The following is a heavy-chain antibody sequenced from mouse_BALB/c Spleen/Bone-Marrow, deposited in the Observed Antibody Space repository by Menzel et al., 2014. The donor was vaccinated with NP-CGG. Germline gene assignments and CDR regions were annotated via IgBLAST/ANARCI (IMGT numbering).Heavy chain of an antibody. CDR1: GFSLTNYG. Sequence: QVQLKDSGPGLVAPSQGLSITCTVSGFSLTNYGISWVRQPPGKGLEWLGVIWGDGSTNYHSALISRLSISKDNSKSQVLLKLNSLQTDDTATYYCRGGPWFAYWGQGTLVTVSA. CDR2: IWGDGST. CDR3: RGGPWFAY. D-gene: IGHD3-3*01. V-gene: IGHV2-3*01. J-gene: IGHJ3*01.